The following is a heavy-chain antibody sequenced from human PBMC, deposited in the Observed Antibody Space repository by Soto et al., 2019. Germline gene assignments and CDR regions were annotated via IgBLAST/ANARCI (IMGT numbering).Heavy chain of an antibody. CDR1: GGSFSGYY. D-gene: IGHD3-10*01. CDR2: INHSGST. J-gene: IGHJ6*03. Sequence: SETLSLTCAVYGGSFSGYYWSWIRQPPGKGLEWIGEINHSGSTNYNPSLKSRVTISVDTSKNQFSLKLSSVTAADTAVYYCARGPRSGSYYNVGYYYYYMDVWGKGTTVTVSS. CDR3: ARGPRSGSYYNVGYYYYYMDV. V-gene: IGHV4-34*01.